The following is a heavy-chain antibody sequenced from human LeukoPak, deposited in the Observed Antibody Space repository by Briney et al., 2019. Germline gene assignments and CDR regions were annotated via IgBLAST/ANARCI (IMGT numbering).Heavy chain of an antibody. CDR1: GFTFSSYG. J-gene: IGHJ3*02. D-gene: IGHD6-19*01. CDR2: IRYDGSNK. V-gene: IGHV3-30*02. Sequence: GGSLRLSCAASGFTFSSYGMHWVRQAPGKGLEWVAFIRYDGSNKYYADSVKGRFTISRDNSKNTLYLQMNSLRAEDTAVYYCAKDLIAVAVRTDAFDIWGQGTMVTVSS. CDR3: AKDLIAVAVRTDAFDI.